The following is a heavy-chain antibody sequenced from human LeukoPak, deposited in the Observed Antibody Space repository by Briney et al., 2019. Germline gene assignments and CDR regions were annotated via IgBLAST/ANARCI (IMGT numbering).Heavy chain of an antibody. CDR3: ASVYKHGMDV. D-gene: IGHD5-24*01. CDR2: INTSGGST. CDR1: GYTLTSYY. J-gene: IGHJ6*02. Sequence: GASVKVSCKASGYTLTSYYLHWVRQAPGQGLEWMAIINTSGGSTSHAQKFQGRVTMTRDTSASTVYMELSSLRSEDTAVYYCASVYKHGMDVWGQGTTVTVSS. V-gene: IGHV1-46*01.